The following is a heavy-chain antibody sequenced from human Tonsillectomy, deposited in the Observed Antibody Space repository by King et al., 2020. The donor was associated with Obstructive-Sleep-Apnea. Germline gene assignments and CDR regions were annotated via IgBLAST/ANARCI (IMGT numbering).Heavy chain of an antibody. CDR3: AKDQGAYGSGSYCFDY. J-gene: IGHJ4*02. CDR2: IRYDGSNK. D-gene: IGHD3-10*01. Sequence: QVQLVESGGGVVQPGGSLRLSCAASGFTFSSYGMHWVRQAPGKGLQWVAFIRYDGSNKYYADSVKGRFTISRDNSKNTLYLQMSSLRAEDTAVYYCAKDQGAYGSGSYCFDYWGQGTLVTVSS. V-gene: IGHV3-30*02. CDR1: GFTFSSYG.